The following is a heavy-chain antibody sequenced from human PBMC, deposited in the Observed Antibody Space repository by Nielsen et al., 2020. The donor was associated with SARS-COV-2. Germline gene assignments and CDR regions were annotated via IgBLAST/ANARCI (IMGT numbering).Heavy chain of an antibody. J-gene: IGHJ4*02. CDR3: ARALSITIFGVVIINYFDY. CDR1: GGSVSSGSYY. CDR2: IYYSGST. V-gene: IGHV4-61*01. Sequence: SETLSLTCTVSGGSVSSGSYYWSRIRQPLGKGLEWIGYIYYSGSTNYNPSLKSRVTISVDTSKNQFSLKLSSVTAADTAVYYCARALSITIFGVVIINYFDYWGQGTLVTVSS. D-gene: IGHD3-3*01.